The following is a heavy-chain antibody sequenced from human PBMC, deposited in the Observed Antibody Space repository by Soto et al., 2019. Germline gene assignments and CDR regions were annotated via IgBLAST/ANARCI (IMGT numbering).Heavy chain of an antibody. CDR1: GYTFTDYF. Sequence: ASVKVSCKASGYTFTDYFIHWVRQAPGQGFEWMGWINPKSRGTTYAQKFQGRVTMTRDTSNTTAYMELRGLRSDDTAVYYCARAPRGRDGYKNWFDPWGQGTLVTVSS. D-gene: IGHD5-12*01. CDR3: ARAPRGRDGYKNWFDP. V-gene: IGHV1-2*02. J-gene: IGHJ5*02. CDR2: INPKSRGT.